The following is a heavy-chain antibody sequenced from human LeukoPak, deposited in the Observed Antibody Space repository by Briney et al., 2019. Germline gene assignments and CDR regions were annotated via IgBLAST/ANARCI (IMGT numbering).Heavy chain of an antibody. V-gene: IGHV3-48*02. CDR1: GFTFSTYS. CDR2: ISSRSSSM. D-gene: IGHD4-17*01. Sequence: GGSLRLSCAASGFTFSTYSMNWVRQAPGKGLEWVSYISSRSSSMSYSFSVKGRFIISRDNAKNSLYLQMNRLRDKDAAVYFCARGATVTSPLDYWGQGTLVTVSS. CDR3: ARGATVTSPLDY. J-gene: IGHJ4*02.